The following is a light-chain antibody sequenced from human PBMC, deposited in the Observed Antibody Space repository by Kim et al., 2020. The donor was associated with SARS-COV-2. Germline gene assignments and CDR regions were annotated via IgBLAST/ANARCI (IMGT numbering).Light chain of an antibody. Sequence: AVGQTSMITGKGDSLRSYDESWYQQKQGQAPVLVIYGKNNRPSGIPDRFSGSSSGNTASLTITGAQAEDEADYYCNSRDSSGNHWVFGGGTQLTVL. J-gene: IGLJ3*02. CDR3: NSRDSSGNHWV. V-gene: IGLV3-19*01. CDR1: SLRSYD. CDR2: GKN.